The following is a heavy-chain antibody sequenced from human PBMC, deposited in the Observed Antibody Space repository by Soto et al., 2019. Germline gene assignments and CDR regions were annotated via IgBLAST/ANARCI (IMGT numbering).Heavy chain of an antibody. CDR2: INPKSGGP. Sequence: ASLKVSCKTSGYTFSDYYMHWVRQDPGQGFEWVGGINPKSGGPKYVPKFQGRVTVTRDTSTSTAYMELNRLTSDDTAVYYCASEDCRNTNCLKGFDYWGQGTLVTVSS. V-gene: IGHV1-2*02. CDR1: GYTFSDYY. D-gene: IGHD2-15*01. J-gene: IGHJ4*02. CDR3: ASEDCRNTNCLKGFDY.